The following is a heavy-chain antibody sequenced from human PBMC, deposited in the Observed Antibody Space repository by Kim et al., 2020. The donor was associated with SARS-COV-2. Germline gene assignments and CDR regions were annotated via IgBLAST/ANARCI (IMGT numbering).Heavy chain of an antibody. V-gene: IGHV3-30*18. Sequence: GGSLRLSCAASGFTFSSYGMHWVRQAPGKGLEWVAVISYDGSNKYYADSVKGRFTISRDNSKNTLYLQMNSLRAEDTAMYYCAKDRDYDSSGSNYYYYGMDVWGQGTTVTVSS. CDR3: AKDRDYDSSGSNYYYYGMDV. J-gene: IGHJ6*02. CDR2: ISYDGSNK. D-gene: IGHD3-22*01. CDR1: GFTFSSYG.